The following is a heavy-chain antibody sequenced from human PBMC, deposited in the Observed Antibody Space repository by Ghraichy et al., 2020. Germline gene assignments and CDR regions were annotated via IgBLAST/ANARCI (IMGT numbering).Heavy chain of an antibody. V-gene: IGHV4-59*01. Sequence: SETLSLTYTVSGDSINNDYWSWLRQPPGKGLEWIAYVHYNGRTNYNPSLKSRATILLDTSKTQFSLTLSSVTAADTAVYYCARGAGWYNPWGQGTLVTVSS. J-gene: IGHJ5*02. CDR2: VHYNGRT. CDR3: ARGAGWYNP. CDR1: GDSINNDY. D-gene: IGHD6-19*01.